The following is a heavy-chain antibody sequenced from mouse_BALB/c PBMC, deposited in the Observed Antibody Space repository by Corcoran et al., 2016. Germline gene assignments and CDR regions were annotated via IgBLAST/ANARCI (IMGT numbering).Heavy chain of an antibody. CDR3: ARAPLHYYAMDY. CDR2: INTYTGEP. J-gene: IGHJ4*01. CDR1: GYIVTDYG. D-gene: IGHD6-1*01. V-gene: IGHV9-3-1*01. Sequence: QIQLVQSGPELKKPGETVKISCKASGYIVTDYGMNWVKQAPGEDLKWMGWINTYTGEPTYADDFKGRFAFSLETSASTAYLQINNLKNEDTSTYFCARAPLHYYAMDYWGQGTSVTVSS.